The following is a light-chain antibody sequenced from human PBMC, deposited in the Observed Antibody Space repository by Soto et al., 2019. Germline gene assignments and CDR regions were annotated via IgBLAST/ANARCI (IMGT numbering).Light chain of an antibody. J-gene: IGLJ2*01. CDR2: DVT. V-gene: IGLV2-14*03. CDR1: SSDVGAYTY. Sequence: QSALTQPASVSGSPGQSITVSCTGTSSDVGAYTYVSWYQHHPGKAPKLVIYDVTQRPSGVSSRFSGSKSGNTASLTISGLQAEDEADYYCSSYTTSSTLVFGGGTKVTVL. CDR3: SSYTTSSTLV.